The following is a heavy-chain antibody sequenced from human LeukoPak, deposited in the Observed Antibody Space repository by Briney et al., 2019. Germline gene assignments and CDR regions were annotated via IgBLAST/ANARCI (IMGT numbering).Heavy chain of an antibody. Sequence: GGSLRLSCAASGFTFSSYAMSWVRQAPGKGLEWVAVISYDGSNKYYADSVKGRFTISRDNSKNTLYLQMNSLRAEDTAVYYCARAPDYAFDYWGQGTLVTVSS. CDR1: GFTFSSYA. CDR2: ISYDGSNK. J-gene: IGHJ4*02. V-gene: IGHV3-30*04. D-gene: IGHD4-17*01. CDR3: ARAPDYAFDY.